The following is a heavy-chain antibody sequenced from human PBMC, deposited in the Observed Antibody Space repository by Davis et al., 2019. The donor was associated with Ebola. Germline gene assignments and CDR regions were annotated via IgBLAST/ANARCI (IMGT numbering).Heavy chain of an antibody. V-gene: IGHV1-2*06. Sequence: AASVKVSCKASGYTFTNYYMHWVRQAPGQGLQWMGRINPVNGGTNYAQKFQGRVTMTRDTSISTAYMELSRLKSDDTAVYYCARLIRGDSTGYRFDYWGQGTLVTVSS. D-gene: IGHD3-22*01. J-gene: IGHJ4*02. CDR2: INPVNGGT. CDR1: GYTFTNYY. CDR3: ARLIRGDSTGYRFDY.